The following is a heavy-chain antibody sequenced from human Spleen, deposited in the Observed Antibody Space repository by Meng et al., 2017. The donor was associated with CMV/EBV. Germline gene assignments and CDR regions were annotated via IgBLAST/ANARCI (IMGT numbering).Heavy chain of an antibody. CDR3: AKELVVPSAIFDY. CDR2: ISGSGGST. CDR1: GFNFSSYD. J-gene: IGHJ4*02. V-gene: IGHV3-23*01. Sequence: AATGFNFSSYDMSWVRQAPGKGLEWVSAISGSGGSTYYADSVKGRFTISRDNSKNTVYLQMNSLRAEDTAIYYCAKELVVPSAIFDYWGQGTLVTVSS. D-gene: IGHD2-2*01.